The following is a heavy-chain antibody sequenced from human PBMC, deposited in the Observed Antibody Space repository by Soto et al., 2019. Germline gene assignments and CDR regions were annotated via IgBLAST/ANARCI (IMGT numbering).Heavy chain of an antibody. CDR2: ISYTGTP. V-gene: IGHV4-31*03. Sequence: SETLSLTCTVSGDSISSDGSSWSWIRHHPGKGLEWIGNISYTGTPYYNPSLRSRVTISVDPSKNQFSLRLNSVTAADTAVYYCARDSDYYDSSGYYRVWGQGTLVTVSS. J-gene: IGHJ4*02. D-gene: IGHD3-22*01. CDR3: ARDSDYYDSSGYYRV. CDR1: GDSISSDGSS.